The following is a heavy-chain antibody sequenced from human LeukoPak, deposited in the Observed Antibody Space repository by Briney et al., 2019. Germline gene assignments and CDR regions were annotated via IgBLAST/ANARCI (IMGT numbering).Heavy chain of an antibody. CDR2: ITYDGSNK. CDR3: ARDERRFGERYLFDY. J-gene: IGHJ4*02. CDR1: GFTFSSYA. Sequence: GGSLRLSCAASGFTFSSYAMNWVRQAPGKGLEWVAEITYDGSNKYYADSVKGRFTSSRDNSKNTLYLQMNSLRAGDTAVYACARDERRFGERYLFDYWGQGTLVTVSS. V-gene: IGHV3-30*04. D-gene: IGHD3-3*01.